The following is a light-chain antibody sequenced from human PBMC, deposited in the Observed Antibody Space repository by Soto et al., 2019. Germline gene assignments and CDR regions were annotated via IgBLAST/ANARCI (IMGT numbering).Light chain of an antibody. J-gene: IGLJ1*01. Sequence: QSVLTQPASVSGSPGQSIIISCTGTSSDVNDYNFVSWYQLHPGKAPKLMIYEVSYRPSGVSNRFSGSKSGNTASLTISGPQAEDEANYYCSSYTSSSTRGIYVFGSGTKVTVL. CDR2: EVS. V-gene: IGLV2-14*01. CDR1: SSDVNDYNF. CDR3: SSYTSSSTRGIYV.